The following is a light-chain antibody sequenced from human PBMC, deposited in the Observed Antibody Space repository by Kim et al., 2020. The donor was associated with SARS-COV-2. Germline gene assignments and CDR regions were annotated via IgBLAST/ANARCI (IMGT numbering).Light chain of an antibody. CDR3: MQGAHWPYT. J-gene: IGKJ2*01. CDR1: QSLVDRNGDTF. Sequence: DVVVTQSPLSLPVTVGQPASISCRSSQSLVDRNGDTFLNWFQQRPGQSPRRLIYKVSDRDSGVPDRFSATGSGTDFTLKISAVEAEDVGVYYCMQGAHWPYTFGQGTKVDIK. V-gene: IGKV2-30*01. CDR2: KVS.